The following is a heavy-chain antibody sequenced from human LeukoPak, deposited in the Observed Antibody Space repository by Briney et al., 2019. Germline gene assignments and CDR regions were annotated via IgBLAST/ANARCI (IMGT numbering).Heavy chain of an antibody. V-gene: IGHV4-4*07. Sequence: SETLSLTCTVSGGSISRYYWSWIRQPAGKGLEWIGRIYTSGSTNYNPSLKSRVTMSVDTSKNQFSLKLSSVTAADTAVYYCAKSIAAAGYFDYWGQGTLVTVSS. CDR3: AKSIAAAGYFDY. J-gene: IGHJ4*02. CDR2: IYTSGST. D-gene: IGHD6-13*01. CDR1: GGSISRYY.